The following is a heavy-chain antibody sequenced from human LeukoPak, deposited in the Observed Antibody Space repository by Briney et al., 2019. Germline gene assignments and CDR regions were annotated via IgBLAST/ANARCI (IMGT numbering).Heavy chain of an antibody. J-gene: IGHJ3*02. Sequence: ASVKVPCKASGYTFTSYGISWVRQPPGQGLEWMGWISAYNGNTNYAQKLQGRVTMTTDTSTSTAYMELRSLRSDDTAVYYCARGDYVWGSYSLNAFDIWGQGTMVTVSS. CDR2: ISAYNGNT. CDR1: GYTFTSYG. V-gene: IGHV1-18*01. CDR3: ARGDYVWGSYSLNAFDI. D-gene: IGHD3-16*01.